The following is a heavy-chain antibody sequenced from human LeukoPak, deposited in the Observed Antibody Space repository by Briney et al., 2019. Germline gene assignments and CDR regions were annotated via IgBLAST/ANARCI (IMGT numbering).Heavy chain of an antibody. D-gene: IGHD3-10*01. CDR2: ISGSGGST. CDR3: ASRYYYGSGRYYNPFDH. CDR1: GFTFSSYA. V-gene: IGHV3-23*01. J-gene: IGHJ4*02. Sequence: QPGGSLRLSCAAAGFTFSSYAMSWVRQAPGKGLEWVSAISGSGGSTYYADSVKGRFTISRDNSKNTLYLQMNSLRAEDTAVYYCASRYYYGSGRYYNPFDHWGQGTLVTVSS.